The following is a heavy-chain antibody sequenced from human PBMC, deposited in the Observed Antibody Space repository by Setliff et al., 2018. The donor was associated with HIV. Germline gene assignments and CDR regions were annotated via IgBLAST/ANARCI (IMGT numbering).Heavy chain of an antibody. CDR3: AREFSGTRYRYFDS. D-gene: IGHD5-12*01. J-gene: IGHJ4*02. Sequence: GGSLRLSCAASGFTFSWYGMDWVRQAPGKGLEWVAVISFDGSDKYYADSVKGRFTLSRDKSKNTVYRQMNSLRAEDTAVYYCAREFSGTRYRYFDSWGQGTLVTVSS. CDR1: GFTFSWYG. CDR2: ISFDGSDK. V-gene: IGHV3-30*03.